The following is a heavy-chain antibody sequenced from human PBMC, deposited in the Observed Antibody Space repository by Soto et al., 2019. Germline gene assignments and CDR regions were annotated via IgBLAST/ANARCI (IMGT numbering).Heavy chain of an antibody. CDR2: ISHDGSNI. CDR3: AKSRLRFLEWLLSRVDYSMDV. V-gene: IGHV3-30*18. CDR1: GFTFSSYG. Sequence: QVQLVESGGGVVQPGRSLRLSCAASGFTFSSYGMNWVRQAPGKGLEWVAFISHDGSNIYYGDSVKGRFSISRDNSKNTLHLQMNSLRAEDTAVYYCAKSRLRFLEWLLSRVDYSMDVWGQGTAVTVSS. D-gene: IGHD3-3*01. J-gene: IGHJ6*02.